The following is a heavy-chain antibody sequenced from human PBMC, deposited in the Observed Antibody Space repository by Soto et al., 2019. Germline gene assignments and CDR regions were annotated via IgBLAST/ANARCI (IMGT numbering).Heavy chain of an antibody. Sequence: PSETLSLTCTVSGGSISSYYWSWIRQPPGKGLEWIGYMYYSGSTNYNPSPKSRVTISVDTSKNQFSLKLSSVAAADTAVYYCARVRLLGSGYYGMDVWGQGTTVTVSS. CDR1: GGSISSYY. CDR2: MYYSGST. J-gene: IGHJ6*02. CDR3: ARVRLLGSGYYGMDV. D-gene: IGHD2-15*01. V-gene: IGHV4-59*01.